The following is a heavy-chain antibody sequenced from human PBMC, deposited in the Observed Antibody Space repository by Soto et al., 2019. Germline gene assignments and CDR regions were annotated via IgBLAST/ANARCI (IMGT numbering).Heavy chain of an antibody. CDR3: ARNNGDYEVY. CDR2: ISSSGRTI. V-gene: IGHV3-48*03. CDR1: GFTFSSYE. D-gene: IGHD4-17*01. Sequence: SLRLSCVGPGFTFSSYEMNWVRQAPGKGLEWVSYISSSGRTIHYADSVKGRFTISRDNAENSLYLQMNSLRAEDTAVYYCARNNGDYEVYWGQGTLVTVSS. J-gene: IGHJ4*02.